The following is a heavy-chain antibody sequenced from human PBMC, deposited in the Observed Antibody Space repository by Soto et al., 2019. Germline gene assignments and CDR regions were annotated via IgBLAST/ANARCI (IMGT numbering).Heavy chain of an antibody. D-gene: IGHD4-17*01. CDR2: IYYSGST. CDR1: GASISSYS. V-gene: IGHV4-59*01. J-gene: IGHJ3*02. Sequence: SETLSLTCTVAGASISSYSWSWIRQPPGEGLEWIGYIYYSGSTNYNPSLKSRVTISVDTSKNQFSLKLSSVTAADTAVYYCARIGLFTVHIWGQGTMVTVSS. CDR3: ARIGLFTVHI.